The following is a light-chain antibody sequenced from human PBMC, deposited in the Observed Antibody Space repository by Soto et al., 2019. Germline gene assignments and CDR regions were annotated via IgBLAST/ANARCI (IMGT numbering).Light chain of an antibody. CDR1: QSVSSN. CDR2: GAS. Sequence: EIVMTQSPATLSVSPGERATLSCRASQSVSSNFAWYQQKPGQAPRLLIYGASTRATGIPARFSGSGSVTESTLTISSLQYDDFADYYSQKYNKWPLTFGGGTKVEIK. V-gene: IGKV3D-15*01. J-gene: IGKJ4*02. CDR3: QKYNKWPLT.